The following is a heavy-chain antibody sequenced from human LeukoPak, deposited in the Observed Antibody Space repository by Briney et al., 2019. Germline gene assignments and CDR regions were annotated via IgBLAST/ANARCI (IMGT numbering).Heavy chain of an antibody. J-gene: IGHJ6*02. V-gene: IGHV4-61*08. CDR1: GASIRSGDYY. Sequence: KPSETLSLTCTVSGASIRSGDYYWSWIRQPPGKGLEWIGYIYYSGSTNYNPSLKSRVTISVDTSKNQFSLKLSSVTAADTAVYYCARDSAGTGYYYYGMDVWGQGTTVTVSS. D-gene: IGHD2-15*01. CDR2: IYYSGST. CDR3: ARDSAGTGYYYYGMDV.